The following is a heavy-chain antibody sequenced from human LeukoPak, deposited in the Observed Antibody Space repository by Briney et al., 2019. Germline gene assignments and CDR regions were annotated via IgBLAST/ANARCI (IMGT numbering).Heavy chain of an antibody. CDR2: INSDGSST. CDR1: GFTVSIYW. J-gene: IGHJ4*02. D-gene: IGHD3-10*01. Sequence: PGGSLRLSCAASGFTVSIYWMQWVRQAPGKGLVWVLRINSDGSSTSYADSVKGRFTISRDNAKNTLYLQMNSLRAEDTAVYYYAREGTGSYDYWGQGTLVTVSS. CDR3: AREGTGSYDY. V-gene: IGHV3-74*01.